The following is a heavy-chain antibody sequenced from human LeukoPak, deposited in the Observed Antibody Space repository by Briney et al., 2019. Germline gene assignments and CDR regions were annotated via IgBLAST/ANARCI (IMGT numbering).Heavy chain of an antibody. CDR1: GGSISSSNW. CDR3: AREHHYYDSSGWYAFDI. CDR2: IYHSGST. Sequence: SETLSLICAVSGGSISSSNWWSWVRQPPGKGLEWIGEIYHSGSTNYNPSLKSRVTISVDKSKNQFSLKLSSVTAADTAVYYCAREHHYYDSSGWYAFDIWGQGTMVTVSS. D-gene: IGHD3-22*01. J-gene: IGHJ3*02. V-gene: IGHV4-4*02.